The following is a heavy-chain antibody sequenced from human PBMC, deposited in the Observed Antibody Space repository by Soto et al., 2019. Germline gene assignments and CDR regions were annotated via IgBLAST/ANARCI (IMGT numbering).Heavy chain of an antibody. D-gene: IGHD6-19*01. V-gene: IGHV1-24*01. CDR2: FDPEDGET. Sequence: ASVKVSCKVSGYTLTELSMHWVRQAPGKGLEWMGGFDPEDGETIYAQKFQGRVTMTEDTSTDTAYMELSSLRSEDTAVYYCATGGAVAGTSTTSDYWGQGTLVTVSS. J-gene: IGHJ4*02. CDR1: GYTLTELS. CDR3: ATGGAVAGTSTTSDY.